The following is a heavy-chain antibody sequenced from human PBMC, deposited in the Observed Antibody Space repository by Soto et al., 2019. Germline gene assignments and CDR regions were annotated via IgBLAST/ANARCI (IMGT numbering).Heavy chain of an antibody. Sequence: GGSLRLSCAASGFTFSSYGMHWVRQAPGKGLEWVAVIWYDGSNKYYADSVKGRFTISRDNSKNTRYLQMNSLRAEDTAVYYCAKDRASGYEAFGYWGQGTLVTVSS. CDR3: AKDRASGYEAFGY. CDR1: GFTFSSYG. J-gene: IGHJ4*02. CDR2: IWYDGSNK. D-gene: IGHD5-12*01. V-gene: IGHV3-33*06.